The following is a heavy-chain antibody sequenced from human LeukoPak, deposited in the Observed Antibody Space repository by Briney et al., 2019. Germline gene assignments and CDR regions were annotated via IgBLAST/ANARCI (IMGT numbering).Heavy chain of an antibody. CDR1: GFTFSSYG. J-gene: IGHJ4*02. CDR3: AKRAVVIRVILVGYHKEAYYFDS. Sequence: PGGSLRLSCAASGFTFSSYGMSWVRQAPGKGLEWVAGISGGGGSTNFADSVKGRFTISRDNPRNTLYLQMNSLRAEDTAVYFCAKRAVVIRVILVGYHKEAYYFDSSGQGALVTVSS. D-gene: IGHD3-22*01. V-gene: IGHV3-23*01. CDR2: ISGGGGST.